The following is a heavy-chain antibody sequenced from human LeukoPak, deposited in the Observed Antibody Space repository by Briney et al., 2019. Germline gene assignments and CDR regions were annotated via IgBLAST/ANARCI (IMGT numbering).Heavy chain of an antibody. CDR3: ARDTDLWFGSIDY. J-gene: IGHJ4*02. CDR2: INPNSGGT. D-gene: IGHD3-10*01. CDR1: GDSFTGYY. V-gene: IGHV1-2*02. Sequence: ASVKVSCKASGDSFTGYYMHWVRQAPGQGLEWMGWINPNSGGTNYAQKFQGRVTMTRDTSISTAYMELSRLRSDDTAVYYCARDTDLWFGSIDYWGQGTLVTVSS.